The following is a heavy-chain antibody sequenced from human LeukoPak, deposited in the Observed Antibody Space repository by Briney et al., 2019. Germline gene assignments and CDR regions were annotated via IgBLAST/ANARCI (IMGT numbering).Heavy chain of an antibody. CDR2: IIPIFNTT. Sequence: GASVKVSCKASGDTFNNYAITWVRRAPGQGLEWMGAIIPIFNTTNYAQNFQGRLTITTDDATRTAYLELRSLRSEDTAVYHCARANCRGSSCYSPAAWYFYLWGPGTLVTVSS. V-gene: IGHV1-69*05. J-gene: IGHJ2*01. CDR1: GDTFNNYA. D-gene: IGHD2-15*01. CDR3: ARANCRGSSCYSPAAWYFYL.